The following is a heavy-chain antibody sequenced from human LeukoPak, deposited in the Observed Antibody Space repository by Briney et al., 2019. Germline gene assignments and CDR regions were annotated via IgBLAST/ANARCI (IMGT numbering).Heavy chain of an antibody. Sequence: PSETLSLTCTVSGGSISSSSYYWGWIRQPPGKGLEWIGSIYYSGSTYYNPSLKSRVTISVDTSKNQFSLKLSSVTAADTAVYYCARLWHYDFWSGYYTGLTTPRGEGYWGQGTLVTVSS. D-gene: IGHD3-3*01. CDR2: IYYSGST. CDR1: GGSISSSSYY. V-gene: IGHV4-39*01. J-gene: IGHJ4*02. CDR3: ARLWHYDFWSGYYTGLTTPRGEGY.